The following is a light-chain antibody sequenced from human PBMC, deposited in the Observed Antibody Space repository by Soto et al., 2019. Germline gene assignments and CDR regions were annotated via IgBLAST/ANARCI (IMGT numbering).Light chain of an antibody. CDR2: EGS. V-gene: IGLV2-23*01. J-gene: IGLJ2*01. CDR1: SADVRSYNL. CDR3: CSYADGSTYVV. Sequence: QSALTQPASVSGSPGQSITISCTGTSADVRSYNLVSRYQQHPGKATKLMIYEGSKRPSGVSNRFSGCKSGNTASLTISGLQAEDEADYYCCSYADGSTYVVFGGGTKLIVL.